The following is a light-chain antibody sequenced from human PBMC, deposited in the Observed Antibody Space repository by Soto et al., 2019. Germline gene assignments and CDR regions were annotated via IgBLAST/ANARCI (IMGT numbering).Light chain of an antibody. CDR2: KAS. J-gene: IGKJ2*01. V-gene: IGKV1-5*03. CDR3: QQYNSYLYT. Sequence: DIQMTQSPSPLSASVGHRVTITCRASQSISSWLAWYQQKPGKAPKLLIYKASSLESGVPSRFSGSGSGTEFTLTISSLQPDDFATDYCQQYNSYLYTFGQGTKLEIK. CDR1: QSISSW.